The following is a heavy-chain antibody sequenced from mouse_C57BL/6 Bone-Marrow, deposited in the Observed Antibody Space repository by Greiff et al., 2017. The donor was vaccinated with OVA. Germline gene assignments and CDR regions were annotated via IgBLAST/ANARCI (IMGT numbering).Heavy chain of an antibody. V-gene: IGHV1-64*01. J-gene: IGHJ2*01. Sequence: VQLQQSGAELVKPGASVKLSCKASGYTFTSYWMHWVKQRPGQGLEWIGMIHPNSGSTNYNEKFKSKATLTVDKSSSTAYMQLSSLTSEDSAVYYCARSSRYGKVDYWGQGTTLTVSS. CDR1: GYTFTSYW. D-gene: IGHD2-10*02. CDR3: ARSSRYGKVDY. CDR2: IHPNSGST.